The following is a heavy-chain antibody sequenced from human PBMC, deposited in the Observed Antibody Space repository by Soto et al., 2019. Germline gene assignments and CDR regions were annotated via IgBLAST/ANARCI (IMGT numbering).Heavy chain of an antibody. CDR3: ARAPHAYGDYGYYYYGMDV. D-gene: IGHD4-17*01. V-gene: IGHV1-18*04. Sequence: ASVKVSFKASGYTFSSYGISWVRQAPGQGLEWMGWISAYNGNTNYAQKLQGRVTMTTDTSTSTAYMELRSLRSDDTAVYYCARAPHAYGDYGYYYYGMDVWGQGTTVTVSS. CDR1: GYTFSSYG. CDR2: ISAYNGNT. J-gene: IGHJ6*02.